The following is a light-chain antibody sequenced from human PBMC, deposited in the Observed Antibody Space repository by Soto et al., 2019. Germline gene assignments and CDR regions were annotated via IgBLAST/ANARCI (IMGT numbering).Light chain of an antibody. CDR2: AAS. J-gene: IGKJ1*01. V-gene: IGKV1-8*01. CDR1: QGISSY. CDR3: QQYYSYLWT. Sequence: ALRMTQSPSSLSASTGDRVTITCRASQGISSYLAWYQQKPGKAPKLLIYAASTLQSGVPSRFSGSGSGTDFTLTISCLQSEDFATYYCQQYYSYLWTFGQGTKVDIK.